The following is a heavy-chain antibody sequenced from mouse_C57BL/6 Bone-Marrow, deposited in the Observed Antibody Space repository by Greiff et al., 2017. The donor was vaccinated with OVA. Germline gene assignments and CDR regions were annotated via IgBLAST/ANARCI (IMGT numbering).Heavy chain of an antibody. J-gene: IGHJ2*01. D-gene: IGHD1-1*01. V-gene: IGHV1-55*01. CDR3: ARSPYYYGTFDY. CDR2: IYPGSGST. CDR1: GYTFTSYW. Sequence: VQLQQPGAELVKPGASVKMSCKASGYTFTSYWITWVKQRPGQGLEWIGDIYPGSGSTNYNEKFKSKATLTVDTSSSTAYMQLSSLTSEDSAVYYCARSPYYYGTFDYWGQGTTLTVSS.